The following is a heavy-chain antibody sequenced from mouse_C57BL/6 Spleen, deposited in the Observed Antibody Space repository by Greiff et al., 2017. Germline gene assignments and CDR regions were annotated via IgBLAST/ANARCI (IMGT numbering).Heavy chain of an antibody. J-gene: IGHJ2*01. CDR3: TTFHYSGSSDFDY. V-gene: IGHV14-4*01. Sequence: EVQLQQSGAELVRPGASVKLSCTASGFNIKDDYMHWVKQRPEQGLEWIGWIDPENGDTEYASKFQGKATITADTSSNTAYLQLSSLTSEDTAVYYCTTFHYSGSSDFDYWGQGTTLTVSS. CDR2: IDPENGDT. D-gene: IGHD1-1*01. CDR1: GFNIKDDY.